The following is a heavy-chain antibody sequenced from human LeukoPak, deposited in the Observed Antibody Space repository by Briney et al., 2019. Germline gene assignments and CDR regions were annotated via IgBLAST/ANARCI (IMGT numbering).Heavy chain of an antibody. CDR2: IYYSGST. D-gene: IGHD3-16*01. V-gene: IGHV4-39*01. J-gene: IGHJ3*02. Sequence: PSETLSLTCTVSGGAISGRRDYWGWIREHPGRGLEWIASIYYSGSTHYNPSLKSRVTISVDTSRNQFSLELRTATAADSAIYYCARNVSRGEPGGAFDIWGQGTMVTVSS. CDR1: GGAISGRRDY. CDR3: ARNVSRGEPGGAFDI.